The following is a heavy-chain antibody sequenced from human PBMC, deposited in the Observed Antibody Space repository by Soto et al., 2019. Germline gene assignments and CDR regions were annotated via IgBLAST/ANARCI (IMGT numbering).Heavy chain of an antibody. CDR3: AKYSSSWYYYYYYGMDV. D-gene: IGHD6-13*01. J-gene: IGHJ6*02. V-gene: IGHV3-23*01. Sequence: PGGSLRLSCAASGFTFSSYAMSWVRQAPGKGLEWVSAISGSGGSTYYADSVKGRFTISRDNSKNTLYLQMNSLRAEDTAVYYCAKYSSSWYYYYYYGMDVWGQGTTVTVSS. CDR2: ISGSGGST. CDR1: GFTFSSYA.